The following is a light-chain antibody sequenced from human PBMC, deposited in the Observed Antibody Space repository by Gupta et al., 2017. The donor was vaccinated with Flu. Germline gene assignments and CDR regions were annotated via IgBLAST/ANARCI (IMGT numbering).Light chain of an antibody. CDR2: SND. CDR3: STWDDSLDGVV. CDR1: NSNIGGNT. Sequence: QSVLTQPPSASGTPGQRVTISCSGSNSNIGGNTVNWYQQFPGTAPMLVTHSNDQRPSGVPDRFSGSKSGTSASLAISGLQSEDEASYYCSTWDDSLDGVVFGGGTKLTVL. J-gene: IGLJ2*01. V-gene: IGLV1-44*01.